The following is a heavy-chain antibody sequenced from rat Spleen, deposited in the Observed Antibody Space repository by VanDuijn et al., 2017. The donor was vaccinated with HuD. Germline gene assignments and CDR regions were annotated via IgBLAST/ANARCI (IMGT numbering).Heavy chain of an antibody. CDR2: ISPSGGNT. Sequence: EVQLVESGGGLVQPGRSLKLSCAASGFTFSDYGVAWVRQAPTKGLEWVASISPSGGNTYYRDSVKGRFTVSRDNAKSSLYLQMDSLRSEDTATYYCARGGMLRPFFFDYWGQGVMVTVSS. J-gene: IGHJ2*01. V-gene: IGHV5S13*01. CDR3: ARGGMLRPFFFDY. D-gene: IGHD1-6*01. CDR1: GFTFSDYG.